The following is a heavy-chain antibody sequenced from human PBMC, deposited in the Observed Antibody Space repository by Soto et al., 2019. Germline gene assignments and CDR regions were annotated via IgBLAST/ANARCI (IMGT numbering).Heavy chain of an antibody. V-gene: IGHV4-59*01. CDR3: AGYYDILTGFDY. Sequence: PSETLSLTCTVSGGSISSYYWSWIRQPPGKGLEWIGYIYYSGSTNYNPSLKSRVTISVDTSKNQFSLKLSSVTAADTAVYYCAGYYDILTGFDYWGQGTLVTVS. CDR2: IYYSGST. J-gene: IGHJ4*02. D-gene: IGHD3-9*01. CDR1: GGSISSYY.